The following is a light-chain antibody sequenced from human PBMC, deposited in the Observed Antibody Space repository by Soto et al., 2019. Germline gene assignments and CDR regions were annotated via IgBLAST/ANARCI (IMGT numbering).Light chain of an antibody. V-gene: IGLV1-47*02. CDR1: SSNIGSNF. CDR3: ATWDDSLSGWV. CDR2: TKN. J-gene: IGLJ3*02. Sequence: QPVLTPPPSASGTPGQRVIISCSGSSSNIGSNFVFWYQQLPGTAPKPLIHTKNQRPSGVPDRFSGSKSGTSASLAISGLRSEDEADYYCATWDDSLSGWVFGGGTKVTVL.